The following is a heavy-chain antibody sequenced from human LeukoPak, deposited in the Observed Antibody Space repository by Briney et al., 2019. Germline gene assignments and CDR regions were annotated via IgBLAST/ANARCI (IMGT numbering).Heavy chain of an antibody. D-gene: IGHD3-22*01. CDR1: GGSFSGYY. Sequence: PSETLSLTCAVYGGSFSGYYWSWIRQPPGKGLEWIGEINHSGSTNYNPSLKSRVTISVDTSKNQFSLKLSSVTAADTAVYYCARDGYYYDSSGPWGMDVWGQGTTVTVSS. CDR2: INHSGST. CDR3: ARDGYYYDSSGPWGMDV. J-gene: IGHJ6*02. V-gene: IGHV4-34*01.